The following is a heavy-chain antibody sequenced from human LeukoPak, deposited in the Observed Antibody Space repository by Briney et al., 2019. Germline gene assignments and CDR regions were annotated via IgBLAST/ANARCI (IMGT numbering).Heavy chain of an antibody. CDR3: ARGLPYGSGSLVGD. Sequence: SETLSLTCTVSGGSISSYYWSWIRQPAGKGLEWIGHIYTSGSTNYNPSLKSRVTMSVDTSKNQFSLKLSSVTAADTAVYYCARGLPYGSGSLVGDWGQGTLVTVSS. V-gene: IGHV4-4*07. CDR2: IYTSGST. J-gene: IGHJ4*02. D-gene: IGHD3-10*01. CDR1: GGSISSYY.